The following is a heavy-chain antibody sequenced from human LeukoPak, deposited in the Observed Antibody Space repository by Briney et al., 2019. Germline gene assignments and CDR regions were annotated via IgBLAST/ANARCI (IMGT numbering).Heavy chain of an antibody. CDR3: TRVIVAVPGYFDYFDF. CDR2: INEDGSNK. D-gene: IGHD6-19*01. J-gene: IGHJ4*02. Sequence: PGGSLRLSCTASGFSFSNHYMRWIRQAPGKGLEWVANINEDGSNKWHLGSVKGRFTVSRDNARNSLYLQMNGLRVEDTAVYYCTRVIVAVPGYFDYFDFWGQGVLVTVSS. CDR1: GFSFSNHY. V-gene: IGHV3-7*01.